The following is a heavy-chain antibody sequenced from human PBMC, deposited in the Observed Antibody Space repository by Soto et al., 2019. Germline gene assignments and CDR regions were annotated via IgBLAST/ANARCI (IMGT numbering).Heavy chain of an antibody. D-gene: IGHD3-22*01. CDR3: AHTSPRHLDSSGYSFDY. Sequence: QITLKESGPPLVKPTQTLTLTCTFSGFSLSTSGVGVGWIRQPPGKALEWLALIYWDDDKRYSPSLKSRLTITKDTSKNQVVLTMTNMDPVDTATYYCAHTSPRHLDSSGYSFDYWGQGTLVTVSS. J-gene: IGHJ4*02. CDR1: GFSLSTSGVG. V-gene: IGHV2-5*02. CDR2: IYWDDDK.